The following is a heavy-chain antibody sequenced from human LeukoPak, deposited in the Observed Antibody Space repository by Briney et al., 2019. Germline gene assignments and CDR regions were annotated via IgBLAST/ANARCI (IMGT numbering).Heavy chain of an antibody. CDR3: ARVYDSSGYYFPFFDY. CDR1: GFTFSSYS. V-gene: IGHV3-48*04. CDR2: ISSSSSTI. Sequence: PGGSLRLSCAASGFTFSSYSMNWVRQAPGKGLEWVSYISSSSSTIYYADSVKGRFTISRDNAKNSLYLQMNSLRAEDTAVYYCARVYDSSGYYFPFFDYWGQGTLVTVSS. J-gene: IGHJ4*02. D-gene: IGHD3-22*01.